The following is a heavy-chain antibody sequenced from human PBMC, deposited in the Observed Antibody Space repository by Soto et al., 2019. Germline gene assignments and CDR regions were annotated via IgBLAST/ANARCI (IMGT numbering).Heavy chain of an antibody. CDR1: GFTFRSYE. Sequence: QPGGSLRLSCAASGFTFRSYEMNWVRQAPGKGLEWVSYISSSGNTIYYADSVRGRFTISRDNAKNSLFLQMNSLRAEDTAVYYCARGNPYYDTSGYCFDYWGQGTLVTVSS. D-gene: IGHD3-22*01. CDR2: ISSSGNTI. CDR3: ARGNPYYDTSGYCFDY. V-gene: IGHV3-48*03. J-gene: IGHJ4*02.